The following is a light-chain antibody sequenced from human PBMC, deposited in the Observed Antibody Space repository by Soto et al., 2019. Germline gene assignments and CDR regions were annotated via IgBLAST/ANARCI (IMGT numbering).Light chain of an antibody. CDR2: DAS. CDR1: HSVSSR. J-gene: IGKJ1*01. Sequence: EIVMTQSPATLSVSPGERATLSCRASHSVSSRLAWYQQKPGQAPRLLIYDASNRATGIPARFSGSGSGTDFTLTISSLEPEDFAVYSSQQYDTSATFGQGTKVDIK. V-gene: IGKV3D-15*01. CDR3: QQYDTSAT.